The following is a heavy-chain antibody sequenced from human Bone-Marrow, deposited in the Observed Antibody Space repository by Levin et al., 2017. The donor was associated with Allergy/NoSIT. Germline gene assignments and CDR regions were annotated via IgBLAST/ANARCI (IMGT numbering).Heavy chain of an antibody. V-gene: IGHV3-11*06. J-gene: IGHJ6*03. D-gene: IGHD5-18*01. CDR2: ISSSSSYT. Sequence: GGSLRLSCAASGFTFSDYYMSWIRQAPGKGLEWVSYISSSSSYTNYADSVKGRFTISRDNAKNSLYLQMNSLRAEDTAVYYCARLGAPGYSYGWHYYMDVWGKGTTVTVSS. CDR3: ARLGAPGYSYGWHYYMDV. CDR1: GFTFSDYY.